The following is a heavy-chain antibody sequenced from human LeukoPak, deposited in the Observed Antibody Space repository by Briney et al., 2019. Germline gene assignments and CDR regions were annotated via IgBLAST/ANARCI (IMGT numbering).Heavy chain of an antibody. CDR2: IYSGGST. J-gene: IGHJ4*02. D-gene: IGHD3-22*01. CDR3: ARGVDYYVSSGYYY. Sequence: GGSLRLSCAASGFTVSSNYMSWVRQAPGKGLEWVSAIYSGGSTYYADSVKGRFTISRDNSKNTLYLQMNSLRAEDTAVYYCARGVDYYVSSGYYYWGQGTLVTVSS. V-gene: IGHV3-66*01. CDR1: GFTVSSNY.